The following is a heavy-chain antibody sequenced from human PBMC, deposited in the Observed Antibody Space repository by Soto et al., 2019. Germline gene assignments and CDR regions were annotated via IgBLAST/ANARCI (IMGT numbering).Heavy chain of an antibody. CDR2: INPNSGGT. CDR1: GYTFTGYY. CDR3: ARDFYPLAYYFDY. Sequence: ASVKVSCKASGYTFTGYYMHWVRQAPGQGLEWMGWINPNSGGTNYAQKFQGRVTMTRDTSTSTAYMEMNSLRHDDTAVYYCARDFYPLAYYFDYWGQGTLVTVSS. J-gene: IGHJ4*02. V-gene: IGHV1-2*02.